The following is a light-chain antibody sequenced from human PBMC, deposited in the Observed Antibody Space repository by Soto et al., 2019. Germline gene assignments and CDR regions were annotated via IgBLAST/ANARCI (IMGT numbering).Light chain of an antibody. J-gene: IGLJ2*01. CDR1: SSNIGAGYD. CDR2: GNS. CDR3: QSYDSSLSAVV. Sequence: QPVLTQPPSVSGAPGQRVTISCTGSSSNIGAGYDVHWYQQLPGTAPKLLIYGNSNRPSGVPDRFSGSKSGTSASLAITGLQAEDEADCYCQSYDSSLSAVVFGGGTKLTVL. V-gene: IGLV1-40*01.